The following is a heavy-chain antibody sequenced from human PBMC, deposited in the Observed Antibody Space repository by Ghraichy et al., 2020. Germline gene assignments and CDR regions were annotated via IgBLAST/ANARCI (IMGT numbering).Heavy chain of an antibody. D-gene: IGHD2-2*01. CDR2: IIGSGGST. CDR1: GFTFSSYA. Sequence: GESLNISCAASGFTFSSYAMNWVCQAPGKGLEWVSGIIGSGGSTYYADSVKGRFTISRDTSKNTLYLQMNSLRAEDTAVYFCAGYCSCTSCYDTPWGQGTLVTFSS. V-gene: IGHV3-23*01. J-gene: IGHJ5*02. CDR3: AGYCSCTSCYDTP.